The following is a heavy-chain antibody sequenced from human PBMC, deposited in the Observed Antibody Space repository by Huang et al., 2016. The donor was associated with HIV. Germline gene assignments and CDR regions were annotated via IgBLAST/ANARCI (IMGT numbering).Heavy chain of an antibody. D-gene: IGHD3-3*01. Sequence: QITLKESGPTLVKPTQTLTLTCRFSGFSITTDGAGVGWIRQPPGKALEWRSLIFWDDDKRYSPSLKNRLSITKDTSKNQVVLTMTNMDPVDTATYFCAHRQTYDFWSGSFDSWGQGTLVTVSS. CDR1: GFSITTDGAG. V-gene: IGHV2-5*02. J-gene: IGHJ4*02. CDR2: IFWDDDK. CDR3: AHRQTYDFWSGSFDS.